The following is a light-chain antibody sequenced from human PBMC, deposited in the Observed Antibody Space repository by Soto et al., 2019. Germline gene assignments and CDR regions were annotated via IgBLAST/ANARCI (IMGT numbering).Light chain of an antibody. Sequence: QSVLTQSPSASASLGASVKLTCTLSSGHSSYAIAWHQQQPVKGPRYLMKLDSXXXXXXXXXXXXXXSGSSSGAERYLTXXSXXSXXXXXXYCQTWGTGIHVVFGRGTKLTVL. CDR3: QTWGTGIHVV. J-gene: IGLJ2*01. V-gene: IGLV4-69*01. CDR1: SGHSSYA. CDR2: LDSXXXX.